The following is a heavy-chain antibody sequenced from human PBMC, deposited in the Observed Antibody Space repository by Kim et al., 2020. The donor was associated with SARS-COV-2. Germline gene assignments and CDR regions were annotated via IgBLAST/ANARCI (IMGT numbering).Heavy chain of an antibody. CDR3: AKSYSSSWYGAFDI. D-gene: IGHD6-13*01. Sequence: ADSVKGRFTISRDNAKNSLYLQMNSLRAEATALFYCAKSYSSSWYGAFDIWGQGTMVTVSS. V-gene: IGHV3-9*01. J-gene: IGHJ3*02.